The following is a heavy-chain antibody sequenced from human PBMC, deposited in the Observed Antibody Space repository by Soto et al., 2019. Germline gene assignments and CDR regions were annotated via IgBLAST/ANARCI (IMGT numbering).Heavy chain of an antibody. V-gene: IGHV1-8*01. D-gene: IGHD6-25*01. CDR3: ARRKERSGPHYFDS. CDR2: MNPYNGNA. CDR1: GYTFITYD. Sequence: ASVKVSCKASGYTFITYDIHWVRQATGQGLEWMGWMNPYNGNAGYAQKFQGRVTMTRNTSISTAYMELSSLRSEDTAVYFCARRKERSGPHYFDSWGQGTLVTVSS. J-gene: IGHJ4*02.